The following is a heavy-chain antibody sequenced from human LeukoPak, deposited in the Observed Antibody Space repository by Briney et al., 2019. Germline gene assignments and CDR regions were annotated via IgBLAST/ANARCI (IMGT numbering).Heavy chain of an antibody. D-gene: IGHD1-26*01. CDR1: GFTFNNAW. Sequence: GGSLRLSCAASGFTFNNAWMSWVRQAPGKGLEWIGRIFRKSDGGTTGYAAPVEGRFSISRDDSKNTLYLQMNSLETEDTAVYYCTTYIVGTTIPGEYWGQGTLVTVSS. V-gene: IGHV3-15*01. CDR3: TTYIVGTTIPGEY. J-gene: IGHJ4*02. CDR2: IFRKSDGGTT.